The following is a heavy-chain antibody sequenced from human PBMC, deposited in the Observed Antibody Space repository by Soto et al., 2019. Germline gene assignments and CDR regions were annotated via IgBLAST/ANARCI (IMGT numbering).Heavy chain of an antibody. CDR2: INAGNGNT. V-gene: IGHV1-3*01. Sequence: ASVKVSCKASGYTFTSYAMHWVRQAPGQRLEWMGWINAGNGNTKYSQKFQGRVTITRDTSASTAYMELSSLRFEDTAVYYYAREYSSRVRREFDYWGQGTLVTVSS. J-gene: IGHJ4*02. CDR3: AREYSSRVRREFDY. D-gene: IGHD6-13*01. CDR1: GYTFTSYA.